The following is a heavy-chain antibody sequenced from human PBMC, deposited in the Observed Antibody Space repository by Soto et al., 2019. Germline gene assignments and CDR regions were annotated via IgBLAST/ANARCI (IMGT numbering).Heavy chain of an antibody. CDR2: ISARADAK. CDR3: ASSLLPWVRTPPYY. CDR1: GLTFNDSA. J-gene: IGHJ4*02. D-gene: IGHD3-10*01. V-gene: IGHV3-23*01. Sequence: EVQLLESEGGLVQPGGSLRLSCTASGLTFNDSAMTWVRQAPGKGLEWVSGISARADAKYYAASVRGRFTIFRNNSRRTVSLQMNSLRVDDTAVYYCASSLLPWVRTPPYYWGLGALVTVSS.